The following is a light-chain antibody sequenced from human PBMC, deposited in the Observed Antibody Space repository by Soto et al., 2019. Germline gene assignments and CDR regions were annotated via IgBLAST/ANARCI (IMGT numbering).Light chain of an antibody. CDR3: QQGHNWPLT. CDR1: QSINSE. CDR2: GAS. J-gene: IGKJ2*01. V-gene: IGKV3-15*01. Sequence: EIVMTQSPATLSLSPGERAALSCRASQSINSELAWYHQKPGQPPRRLIYGASTRATGVPARFTGSESGSEFTLTISGLQSEDFAVYCCQQGHNWPLTFGQGTRLEI.